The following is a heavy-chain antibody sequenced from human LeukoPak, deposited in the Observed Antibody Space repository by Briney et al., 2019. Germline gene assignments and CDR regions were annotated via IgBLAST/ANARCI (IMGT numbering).Heavy chain of an antibody. D-gene: IGHD2-2*01. CDR2: IIPIFGTA. Sequence: ASVKVSCKAPGGTFSSYAISWVRQAPGQGLEWMGRIIPIFGTANYAQKFQGRVTITTDESTSTAYMELSSLRSEDTAVYYCARDSADIVVVPAAMRRFDYWGQGTLVTVSS. J-gene: IGHJ4*02. V-gene: IGHV1-69*05. CDR3: ARDSADIVVVPAAMRRFDY. CDR1: GGTFSSYA.